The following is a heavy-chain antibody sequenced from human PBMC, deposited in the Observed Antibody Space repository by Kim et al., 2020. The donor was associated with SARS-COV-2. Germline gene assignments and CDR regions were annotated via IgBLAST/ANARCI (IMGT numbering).Heavy chain of an antibody. CDR2: LRGDGTGS. CDR3: ARYNDYGSYSFLGSFDV. D-gene: IGHD4-17*01. CDR1: GFTLSDYA. J-gene: IGHJ3*01. V-gene: IGHV3-23*01. Sequence: GGSLRLSCEASGFTLSDYAMAWVRQAPGKGLEWVSALRGDGTGSYYADSVKGRFSVSRDSSKNTLYIQMTSLRAEDTALYHCARYNDYGSYSFLGSFDV.